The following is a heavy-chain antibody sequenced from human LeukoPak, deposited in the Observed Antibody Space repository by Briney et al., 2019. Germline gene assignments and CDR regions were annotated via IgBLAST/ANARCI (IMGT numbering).Heavy chain of an antibody. J-gene: IGHJ6*04. Sequence: GGSLRLSCAASGFTFSSYEMNWVRQAPGKGLEWVSYISSSDSTIYYADSVKGRFTISRDNAKNSLYLQMNSLRAEDTAVYYCARLAVVAATARYYYGMDVWGKGTTVTVSS. CDR1: GFTFSSYE. CDR2: ISSSDSTI. V-gene: IGHV3-48*03. D-gene: IGHD2-15*01. CDR3: ARLAVVAATARYYYGMDV.